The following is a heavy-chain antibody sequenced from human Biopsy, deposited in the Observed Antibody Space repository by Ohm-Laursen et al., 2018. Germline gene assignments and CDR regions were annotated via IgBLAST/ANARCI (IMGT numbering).Heavy chain of an antibody. Sequence: SDTLSLTCSVSGGSISSYYWNWIRQPPGKGLEWIGYIYYSGTTDYSPSLKSRVTISIDKSKNQSFLKLSSVTAEDTAVYYCARDDAVTVIRGLYYWGQGALVTVSS. J-gene: IGHJ4*02. D-gene: IGHD2-21*02. CDR1: GGSISSYY. V-gene: IGHV4-59*07. CDR3: ARDDAVTVIRGLYY. CDR2: IYYSGTT.